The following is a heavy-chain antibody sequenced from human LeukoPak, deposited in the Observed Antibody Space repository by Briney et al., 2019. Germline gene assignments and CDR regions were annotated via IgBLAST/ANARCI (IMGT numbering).Heavy chain of an antibody. CDR3: ARDDRLSRYFDY. CDR1: GGSISSGGYY. V-gene: IGHV4-30-2*01. J-gene: IGHJ4*02. Sequence: SQTLSLTCTVSGGSISSGGYYWSWIRQPPGKGLEWIGYIYHSGSTYYNPSLKSRVTISVDRSKNQFSLKLSSVTAADTAVYYCARDDRLSRYFDYWGQGTLVTVSS. CDR2: IYHSGST.